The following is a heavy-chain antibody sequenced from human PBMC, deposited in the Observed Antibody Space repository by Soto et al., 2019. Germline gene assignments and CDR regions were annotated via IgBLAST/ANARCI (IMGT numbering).Heavy chain of an antibody. Sequence: QLQLQESGPGLVKPSETLSLTCTVSVVSISSSSHFWVWIRQPPGKGLEWIGTIYYSGTAYYNPSLKSRVTMSVDTSKNQFSLTLSSVTAADTAVYYCASHTTGAECWPVDSWGQGTLSTVSS. CDR1: VVSISSSSHF. V-gene: IGHV4-39*01. CDR3: ASHTTGAECWPVDS. J-gene: IGHJ4*02. D-gene: IGHD1-1*01. CDR2: IYYSGTA.